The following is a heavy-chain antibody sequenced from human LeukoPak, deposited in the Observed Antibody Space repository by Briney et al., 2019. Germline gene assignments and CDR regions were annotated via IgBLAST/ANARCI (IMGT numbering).Heavy chain of an antibody. CDR2: ISAYNGNT. CDR1: GYSFTNYG. D-gene: IGHD3-22*01. V-gene: IGHV1-18*01. J-gene: IGHJ4*02. Sequence: ASVKVSCKASGYSFTNYGISWVRQAPGQGLEWMGWISAYNGNTNSAQKLQGRVTMTTDTSTSTAYMELRSLGSDDTAVYYCARVGYYDSSGYRGIFDYWGQGTLVTVSS. CDR3: ARVGYYDSSGYRGIFDY.